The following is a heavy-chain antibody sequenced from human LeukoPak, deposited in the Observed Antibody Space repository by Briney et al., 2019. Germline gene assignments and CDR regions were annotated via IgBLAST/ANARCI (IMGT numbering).Heavy chain of an antibody. V-gene: IGHV4-34*01. CDR1: GGSFSGYY. CDR3: ARGVDIVATIGRRDWFDP. D-gene: IGHD5-12*01. CDR2: INHSGST. Sequence: SETLSLTCAVYGGSFSGYYWSWIRQPPGKGLEWIGEINHSGSTNYNPSFKSRVTISVDTSKNQSSLKLSSVTAADKAVYYCARGVDIVATIGRRDWFDPWGQGTLVTVSS. J-gene: IGHJ5*02.